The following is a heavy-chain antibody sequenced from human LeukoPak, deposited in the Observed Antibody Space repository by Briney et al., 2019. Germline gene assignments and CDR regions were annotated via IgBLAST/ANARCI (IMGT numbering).Heavy chain of an antibody. CDR1: GFTFSSYG. CDR2: VWYDGSNK. Sequence: PGGSLRLSCTASGFTFSSYGMHWVRQAPGKGLEWVAVVWYDGSNKYYADSVKGRFTISRDNSKNTLYLQMNSLRAEDTAVYYCARGPPFDPWGQGTLVTVSS. CDR3: ARGPPFDP. V-gene: IGHV3-30*19. J-gene: IGHJ5*02.